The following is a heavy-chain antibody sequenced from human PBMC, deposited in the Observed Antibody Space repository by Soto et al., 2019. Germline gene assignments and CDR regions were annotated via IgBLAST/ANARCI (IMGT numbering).Heavy chain of an antibody. CDR2: IYYSGST. J-gene: IGHJ6*02. CDR3: AIGAYSSSSFIYYYYGMDV. CDR1: GGSISSYY. D-gene: IGHD6-6*01. Sequence: PSETLSLTWTVSGGSISSYYWSWIRQPPGKGLEWIGYIYYSGSTNYNPSLKSRVTISVDTSKNQFSLKLSSVTAADTAVYYCAIGAYSSSSFIYYYYGMDVWGQGTTVTVSS. V-gene: IGHV4-59*01.